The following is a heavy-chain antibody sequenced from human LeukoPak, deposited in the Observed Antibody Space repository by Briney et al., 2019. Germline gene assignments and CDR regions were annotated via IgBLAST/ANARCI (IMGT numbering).Heavy chain of an antibody. D-gene: IGHD2-21*01. CDR1: GGSFSGFY. Sequence: SETLSLTCAVYGGSFSGFYWSWIRQPPGQGLEWIGDVTHNGGTYYNWSLKSRVTISIDTSKNQFSLKLSSVTAADTAVYYCARGVVIAPQTFDYWGQGTLVTVSS. CDR2: VTHNGGT. V-gene: IGHV4-34*01. J-gene: IGHJ4*02. CDR3: ARGVVIAPQTFDY.